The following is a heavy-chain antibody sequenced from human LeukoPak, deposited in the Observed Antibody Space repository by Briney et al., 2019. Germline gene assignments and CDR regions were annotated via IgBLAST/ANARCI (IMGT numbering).Heavy chain of an antibody. Sequence: ASVTVSCTASGYTFTGYYMHCVRQAPGQGVEWIGWINPISGGTNYAQKFQGRVTMTRDTSISTAYMELSRLRSDDTAVYYCARDDVVVPAASSPEYYYYGMDVWGQGTTVTVSS. J-gene: IGHJ6*02. V-gene: IGHV1-2*02. CDR3: ARDDVVVPAASSPEYYYYGMDV. CDR2: INPISGGT. D-gene: IGHD2-2*01. CDR1: GYTFTGYY.